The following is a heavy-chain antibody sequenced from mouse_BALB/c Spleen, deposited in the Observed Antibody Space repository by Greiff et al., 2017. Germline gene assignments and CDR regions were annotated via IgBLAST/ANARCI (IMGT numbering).Heavy chain of an antibody. V-gene: IGHV1-67*01. CDR2: ISIYYDNT. CDR3: ARLDGSSYGFAY. CDR1: GYTFTDYA. Sequence: QVQLQQSGPELVRPGESVKISCKGSGYTFTDYAMHWVKQSHAKSLEWIGVISIYYDNTNYNQKFKGKATMTVDKSSSTAYMELARLTSEDSAIYYCARLDGSSYGFAYWGQGTLVTVSA. D-gene: IGHD1-1*01. J-gene: IGHJ3*01.